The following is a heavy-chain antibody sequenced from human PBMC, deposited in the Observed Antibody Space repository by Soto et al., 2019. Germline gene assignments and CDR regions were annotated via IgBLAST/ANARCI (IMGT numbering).Heavy chain of an antibody. D-gene: IGHD5-12*01. V-gene: IGHV3-21*01. CDR2: ISSSSSSYI. CDR3: ARGGYDFEAALGVDWFDP. Sequence: GESLKISCAASGFTFSSYSMNWVRQAPGKGLEWVSSISSSSSSYIYYADSVKGRFTISRDNAKNSLYLQMNSLRAEDTAVYYCARGGYDFEAALGVDWFDPWGQGTLVTVSS. CDR1: GFTFSSYS. J-gene: IGHJ5*02.